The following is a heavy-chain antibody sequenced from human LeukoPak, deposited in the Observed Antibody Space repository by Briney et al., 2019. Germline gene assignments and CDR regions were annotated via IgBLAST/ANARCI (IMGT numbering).Heavy chain of an antibody. CDR3: ARDQMYGDHGYYYGMDV. D-gene: IGHD4-17*01. J-gene: IGHJ6*02. CDR1: GGSISSGGYY. CDR2: IYYSGST. Sequence: SQTLSLTCTVSGGSISSGGYYWSWIRQHPGKGLEWIGYIYYSGSTYYNPSLKSRVTILVDTSKNQFSLKLSSVTAADTAVYYCARDQMYGDHGYYYGMDVWGQGTTVTVSS. V-gene: IGHV4-31*03.